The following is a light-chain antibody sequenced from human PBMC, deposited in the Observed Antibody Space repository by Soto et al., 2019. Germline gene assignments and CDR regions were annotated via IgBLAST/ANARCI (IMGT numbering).Light chain of an antibody. V-gene: IGLV1-40*01. CDR3: QSYDSRLSAVV. CDR1: SSNIGAGYD. Sequence: QPVLTQPPSVSGAPGQRVTVSCTGSSSNIGAGYDVHWYHQLPGTAPKLLIYGNNNRPSGVPDRFSGSKSGTSASLAITGLQAEDEADYYCQSYDSRLSAVVFGGGTKLTVL. CDR2: GNN. J-gene: IGLJ2*01.